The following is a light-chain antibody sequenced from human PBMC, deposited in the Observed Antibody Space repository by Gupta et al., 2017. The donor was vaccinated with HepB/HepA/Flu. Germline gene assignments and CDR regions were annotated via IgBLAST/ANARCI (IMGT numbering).Light chain of an antibody. V-gene: IGKV1-6*01. CDR3: LQDYNYLT. J-gene: IGKJ2*01. Sequence: AIQMTPSPSSLSASVGDRVIITCRASQGIRDDLAWYQQKPGKPPKLLIYAASTLESGVPSRFSGSGSGTEFTLTISSLQPEDFATYYCLQDYNYLTFGQGTKLEIK. CDR2: AAS. CDR1: QGIRDD.